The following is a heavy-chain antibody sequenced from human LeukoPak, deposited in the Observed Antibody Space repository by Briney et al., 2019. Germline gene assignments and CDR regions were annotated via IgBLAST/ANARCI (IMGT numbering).Heavy chain of an antibody. D-gene: IGHD1-26*01. CDR3: ARHVKWELLY. Sequence: GASVKVSCKASGYTXTGYYIHWVRQAPGQGLDLMGWINANSGVTNYAQKFQGRVTMTRDTSISTAYMELRSLRSDDTAVYYCARHVKWELLYWGQGTLVAVSS. CDR1: GYTXTGYY. V-gene: IGHV1-2*02. CDR2: INANSGVT. J-gene: IGHJ4*02.